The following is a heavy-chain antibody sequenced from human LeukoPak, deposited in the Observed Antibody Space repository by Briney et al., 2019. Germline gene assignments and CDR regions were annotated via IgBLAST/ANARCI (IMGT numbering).Heavy chain of an antibody. V-gene: IGHV3-74*01. D-gene: IGHD3-22*01. CDR2: IYSDAT. Sequence: GGSLRLSCAASGFTFSNYNMIWVRQAPGKGLVWVSRIYSDATYYADSVKGRFTISRDNAKNTLYLQMDSLRAEDTAVYYCARESYDSSGYYYGGGFDYWGQGTLATVSS. J-gene: IGHJ4*02. CDR3: ARESYDSSGYYYGGGFDY. CDR1: GFTFSNYN.